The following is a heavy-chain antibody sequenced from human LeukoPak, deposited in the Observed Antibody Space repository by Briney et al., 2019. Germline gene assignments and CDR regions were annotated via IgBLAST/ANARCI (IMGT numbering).Heavy chain of an antibody. CDR1: GYTFTSYY. CDR2: INPSGGST. CDR3: ARDRIAARLWFDP. D-gene: IGHD6-6*01. V-gene: IGHV1-46*01. J-gene: IGHJ5*02. Sequence: ASVKVSCKASGYTFTSYYMHWVRQAPGRGLEWMGIINPSGGSTSYAQKFQGRVTMTRDMSTSTVYMELSSLRSEDTAVYYCARDRIAARLWFDPWGQGTLVTVSS.